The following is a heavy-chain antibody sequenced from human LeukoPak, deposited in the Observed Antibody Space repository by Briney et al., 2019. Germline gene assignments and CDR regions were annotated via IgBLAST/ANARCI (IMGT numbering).Heavy chain of an antibody. Sequence: ASVKVSCKASGYTFTTYAMHWVRQAPGQRLEWMGWINGDNGNTEYSQKFQGRVTITRDTSAYTGYMELRGLSSADTAVYFCARAPYDILTGYSLNWFDPWGQGTLVTASS. CDR1: GYTFTTYA. CDR2: INGDNGNT. D-gene: IGHD3-9*01. J-gene: IGHJ5*02. CDR3: ARAPYDILTGYSLNWFDP. V-gene: IGHV1-3*01.